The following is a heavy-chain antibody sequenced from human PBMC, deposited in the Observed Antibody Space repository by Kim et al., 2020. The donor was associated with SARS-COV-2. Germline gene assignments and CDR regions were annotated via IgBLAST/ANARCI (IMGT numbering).Heavy chain of an antibody. V-gene: IGHV1-24*01. Sequence: TLYAQNFQGRVTMNEDTSTNTAYMELRSLRFDDTAVYYCATALGYSNAFDPWGQGTLVSVSS. D-gene: IGHD6-13*01. CDR3: ATALGYSNAFDP. J-gene: IGHJ5*02. CDR2: T.